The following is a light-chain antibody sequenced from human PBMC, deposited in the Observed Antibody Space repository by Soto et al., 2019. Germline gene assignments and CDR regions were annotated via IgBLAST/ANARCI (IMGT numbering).Light chain of an antibody. CDR3: QQGYRSPFT. Sequence: DIVLTQSPASLDVSLGARVTINCKSSQSLFFTSNKKNSLAWYQQKPGQPPKLIIYWGSSRESGVPARFRGAGSATDFTLTISSLQAEDVAVYYCQQGYRSPFTFGQGTKVGIK. V-gene: IGKV4-1*01. CDR1: QSLFFTSNKKNS. J-gene: IGKJ2*01. CDR2: WGS.